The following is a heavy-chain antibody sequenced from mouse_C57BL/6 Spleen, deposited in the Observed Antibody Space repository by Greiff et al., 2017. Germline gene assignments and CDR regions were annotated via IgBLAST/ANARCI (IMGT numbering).Heavy chain of an antibody. J-gene: IGHJ4*01. Sequence: QVQLQQSGAELVRPGASVTLSCKASGYTFTDYEMHWVKQTPVHGPEWIAAIDPETGATAYNPKFKGKAILTADKSCSAASMELRSLTSEDSAVYYCTIMDYWSQGTSVTVSS. V-gene: IGHV1-15*01. CDR2: IDPETGAT. CDR1: GYTFTDYE. CDR3: TIMDY.